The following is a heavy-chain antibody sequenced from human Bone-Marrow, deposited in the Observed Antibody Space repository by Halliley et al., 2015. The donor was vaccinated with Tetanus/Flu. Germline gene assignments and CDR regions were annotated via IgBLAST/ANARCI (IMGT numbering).Heavy chain of an antibody. J-gene: IGHJ6*02. V-gene: IGHV3-64D*09. CDR1: GFSFSGYA. Sequence: SLRLSCSASGFSFSGYAMHWVRQAPGKGLQYVSAISSDGLSTYYADSVRGRFTISRDNSKNTLYLQMTSLRAEDTAVYYCAKDISPNAGSMDVWGQGTTVTVSS. CDR3: AKDISPNAGSMDV. D-gene: IGHD2-8*01. CDR2: ISSDGLST.